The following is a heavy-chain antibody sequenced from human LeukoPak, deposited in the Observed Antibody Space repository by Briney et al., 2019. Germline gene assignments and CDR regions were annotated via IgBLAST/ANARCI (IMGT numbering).Heavy chain of an antibody. J-gene: IGHJ4*02. V-gene: IGHV1-3*01. CDR3: ARVGYDILTGYDY. CDR1: GYTFTSYA. CDR2: INAGNGNT. Sequence: ASVKVSCKASGYTFTSYAMHWVRQAPGQRLEWMGWINAGNGNTKYSQKFQGRVTITRDTSASTAYMELSGLRSEDTAVYYCARVGYDILTGYDYWGQGTLVTVSS. D-gene: IGHD3-9*01.